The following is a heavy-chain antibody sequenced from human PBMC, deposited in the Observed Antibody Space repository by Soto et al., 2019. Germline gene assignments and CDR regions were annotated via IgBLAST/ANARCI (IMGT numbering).Heavy chain of an antibody. Sequence: XGSLRVPGPASRFTFSNYAMHWVRQAPGKGLDWVAVISYDGSNKYYADSVKGRFTISRDNSKNTLYLQMNSLRAEDTAVHYCARDTRYYYGMDVWGQGTTVTVSS. CDR3: ARDTRYYYGMDV. CDR2: ISYDGSNK. CDR1: RFTFSNYA. V-gene: IGHV3-30-3*01. J-gene: IGHJ6*02.